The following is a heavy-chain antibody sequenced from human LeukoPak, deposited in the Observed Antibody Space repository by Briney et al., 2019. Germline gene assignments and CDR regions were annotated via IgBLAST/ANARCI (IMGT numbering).Heavy chain of an antibody. CDR1: GFIFSNYG. D-gene: IGHD1-14*01. CDR2: LRNDESEI. J-gene: IGHJ4*02. CDR3: VKDTGRGDF. Sequence: GGSLRLSCAASGFIFSNYGMHWVRQAPGKGLEWVAFLRNDESEISYADSVKGRFTISRDNSKNTLYLQMSSLRDEDTAVYYCVKDTGRGDFWGQGTQVTVSS. V-gene: IGHV3-30*02.